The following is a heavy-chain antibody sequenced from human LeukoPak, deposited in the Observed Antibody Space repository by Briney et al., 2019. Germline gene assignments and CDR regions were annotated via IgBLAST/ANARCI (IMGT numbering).Heavy chain of an antibody. V-gene: IGHV3-30*02. J-gene: IGHJ1*01. CDR2: IRYDGSNK. D-gene: IGHD3-3*01. CDR3: ANSYDFWSGYHEEEYFQH. Sequence: PGGSLRLSCAASGFTFSSYSMNWVRQAPGKGLEWVAFIRYDGSNKYYADSVKGRFTISRDNSKNTLYLQMNSLRAEDTAVYYCANSYDFWSGYHEEEYFQHWGQGTLVTVSS. CDR1: GFTFSSYS.